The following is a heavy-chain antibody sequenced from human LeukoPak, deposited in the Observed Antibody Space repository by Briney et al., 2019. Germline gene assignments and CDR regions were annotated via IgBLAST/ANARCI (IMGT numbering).Heavy chain of an antibody. D-gene: IGHD3-9*01. CDR2: ISGSGGST. Sequence: GGSLRLSCAASGFTFSSYGMSWVRQAPGKGLEWVSAISGSGGSTYYADSVKGRFTISRDNSKNTLYLQMNSLRAEDTAVYYCARGHQYYDILTGYHYYFDYWGQGTLVAVSS. J-gene: IGHJ4*02. V-gene: IGHV3-23*01. CDR3: ARGHQYYDILTGYHYYFDY. CDR1: GFTFSSYG.